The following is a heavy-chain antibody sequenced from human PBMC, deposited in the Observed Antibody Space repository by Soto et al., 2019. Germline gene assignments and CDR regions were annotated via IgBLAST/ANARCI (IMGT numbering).Heavy chain of an antibody. V-gene: IGHV4-59*01. Sequence: SETLSLTCTVSGGSISSYYWSWIRQPPGKGLEWIGYIYYSGSTNYNPSLKSRVTISVDTSKNQFSLKLSSVTAADTAVYYCARWLGDSSGYYGYYFDYWGQGTLVTVSS. CDR3: ARWLGDSSGYYGYYFDY. D-gene: IGHD3-22*01. CDR1: GGSISSYY. J-gene: IGHJ4*02. CDR2: IYYSGST.